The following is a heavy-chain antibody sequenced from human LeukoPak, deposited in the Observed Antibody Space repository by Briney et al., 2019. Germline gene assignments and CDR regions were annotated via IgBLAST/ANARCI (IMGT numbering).Heavy chain of an antibody. D-gene: IGHD3-10*02. CDR2: IYHSGST. CDR1: GYSISSGYY. J-gene: IGHJ4*02. V-gene: IGHV4-38-2*02. CDR3: ARVFGGFDY. Sequence: SETLSLTCTVSGYSISSGYYWGWIRQPPGKGLEWIGSIYHSGSTYYNPSLKSRVTISVDTSKNQFSLKLSSVTAADTAVYFCARVFGGFDYWGQGTLVTVSS.